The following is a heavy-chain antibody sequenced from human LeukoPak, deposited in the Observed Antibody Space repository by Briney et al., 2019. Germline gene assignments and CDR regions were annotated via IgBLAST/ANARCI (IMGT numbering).Heavy chain of an antibody. Sequence: PSETLSLTCTVSGGSISSGDYYWSWIRQPPGKGLEWIGYIYYSGSTYYNPSLKCRVTISVDTSKNQFSLKLSSVTAADTAVYYCARDCYGSGFDYWGQGTLVTVSS. CDR2: IYYSGST. CDR1: GGSISSGDYY. CDR3: ARDCYGSGFDY. V-gene: IGHV4-30-4*01. D-gene: IGHD3-10*01. J-gene: IGHJ4*02.